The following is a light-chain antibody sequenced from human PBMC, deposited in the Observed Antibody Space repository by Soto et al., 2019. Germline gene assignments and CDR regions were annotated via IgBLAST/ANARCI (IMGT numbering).Light chain of an antibody. CDR3: QQYNYFRT. CDR1: QSISRW. Sequence: DIQMTQSPSTLSASVGDRVTITCRASQSISRWLAWHQQKPGKASKLLIYDASSLESGVPSRFSGSGSGTEFTLTISSLQPDDFATYYCQQYNYFRTFGQGTRLEIK. CDR2: DAS. V-gene: IGKV1-5*01. J-gene: IGKJ5*01.